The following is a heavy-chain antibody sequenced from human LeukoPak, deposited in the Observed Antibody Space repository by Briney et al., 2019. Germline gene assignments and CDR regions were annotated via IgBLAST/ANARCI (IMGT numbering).Heavy chain of an antibody. CDR1: GFTFDDYA. J-gene: IGHJ5*02. Sequence: GGSLRLSCAASGFTFDDYAMHWVRQAPGKGLEWVSGISWNSGSIGYADSVKGRFTISRDNAKNSLYLQMNSLRAEDTALYYCAKGGVPAASENWFDPWGQGTLDTVSS. CDR2: ISWNSGSI. V-gene: IGHV3-9*01. CDR3: AKGGVPAASENWFDP. D-gene: IGHD2-2*01.